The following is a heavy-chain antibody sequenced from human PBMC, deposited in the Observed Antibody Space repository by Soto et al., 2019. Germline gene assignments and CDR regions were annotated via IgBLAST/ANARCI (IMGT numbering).Heavy chain of an antibody. V-gene: IGHV3-11*01. D-gene: IGHD1-1*01. CDR1: GFTFSDYY. CDR3: AREGESRLDPYYYMDV. Sequence: GGSLRLSCAASGFTFSDYYMSWIRQAPGKGLEWVSYISSSGSTIYYADSVKGRFTISRDNAKNSLYLQMNSLRAEDTAVYYCAREGESRLDPYYYMDVWGKGTTVTVSS. J-gene: IGHJ6*03. CDR2: ISSSGSTI.